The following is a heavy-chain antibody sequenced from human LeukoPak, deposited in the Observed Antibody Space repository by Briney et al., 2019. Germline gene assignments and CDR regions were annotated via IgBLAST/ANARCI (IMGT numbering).Heavy chain of an antibody. D-gene: IGHD4-23*01. J-gene: IGHJ3*02. Sequence: SGGSLRLSCAASGFTVSSNYMSWVRQAPGKGLEWVSVIYSGGSTYYADSVKGRFTISRDNSKNTLYLQMNSLRAEDTAVYYCAKEEFGTTVVTPGAFDIWGQGTMVTVSS. V-gene: IGHV3-53*05. CDR3: AKEEFGTTVVTPGAFDI. CDR2: IYSGGST. CDR1: GFTVSSNY.